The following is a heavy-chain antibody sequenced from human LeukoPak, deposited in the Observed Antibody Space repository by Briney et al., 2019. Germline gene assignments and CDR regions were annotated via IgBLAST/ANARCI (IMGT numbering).Heavy chain of an antibody. Sequence: GASVKVSCKASGYTFTSYYIHWMRQAPGQGLELMGWINPNGGYTNYAQNFQGRITMTSDTSIMTAYMELSGLISDDTTVYYCARARGIPVPGGGWNNWFDPWGQGTLVTVSS. V-gene: IGHV1-2*02. CDR1: GYTFTSYY. CDR2: INPNGGYT. CDR3: ARARGIPVPGGGWNNWFDP. J-gene: IGHJ5*02. D-gene: IGHD6-19*01.